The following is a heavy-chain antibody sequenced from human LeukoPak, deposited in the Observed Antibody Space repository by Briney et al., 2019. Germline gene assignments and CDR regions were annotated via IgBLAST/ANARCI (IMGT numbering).Heavy chain of an antibody. Sequence: KPSETLSLTCTVSGGSIRSYYWSWIRQPAGKGLEWIGRIYTSGSTNYNPSLKSRVTMSVDTSKNQFSLKLSSVTAADTAVYYCARDVRYCSSTSYYRIDPWGQGTLVTVSS. CDR2: IYTSGST. V-gene: IGHV4-4*07. CDR1: GGSIRSYY. D-gene: IGHD2-2*01. J-gene: IGHJ5*02. CDR3: ARDVRYCSSTSYYRIDP.